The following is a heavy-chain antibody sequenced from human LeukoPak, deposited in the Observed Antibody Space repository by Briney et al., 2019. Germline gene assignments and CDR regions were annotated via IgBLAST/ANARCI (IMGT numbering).Heavy chain of an antibody. CDR2: ISSSSSYI. CDR1: GFTFSSYW. Sequence: GGSLRLSCAASGFTFSSYWISWVRQAPGKGLEWVSSISSSSSYIYYADSVKGRFTISRDNAKNSLYVQMNSLRAEDTAVYYCARETDSTFFDYWGQGTLVTVSS. CDR3: ARETDSTFFDY. D-gene: IGHD2-2*01. V-gene: IGHV3-21*01. J-gene: IGHJ4*02.